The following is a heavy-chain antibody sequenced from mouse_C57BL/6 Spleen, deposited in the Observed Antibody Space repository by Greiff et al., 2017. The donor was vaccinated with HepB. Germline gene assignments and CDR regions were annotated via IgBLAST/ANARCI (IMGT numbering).Heavy chain of an antibody. Sequence: EVMLVESEGGLVQPGSSMKLSCTASGFTFSDYYMAWVRQVPEKGLEWVANINYDGSSTYYLDSLKSRFIISRDNAKNILYLQMSSLKSEDTATYYFAIVGDSSGYLLYFDVWGTGTTVTVSS. D-gene: IGHD3-2*02. CDR1: GFTFSDYY. CDR3: AIVGDSSGYLLYFDV. CDR2: INYDGSST. J-gene: IGHJ1*03. V-gene: IGHV5-16*01.